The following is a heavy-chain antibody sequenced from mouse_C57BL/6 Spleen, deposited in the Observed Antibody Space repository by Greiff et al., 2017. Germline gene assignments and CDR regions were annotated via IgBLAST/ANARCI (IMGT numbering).Heavy chain of an antibody. Sequence: QVKLQQSGAELMKPGASVKLSCKATGYTFTGYWIEWVKQRPGHGLEWIGEILPGSGSTQHNEKFQGKATFTADTSSNTADRQLSSLTTEDSAIYYCARPVVARGYYAMDYWGQGTSVTVSS. CDR1: GYTFTGYW. CDR3: ARPVVARGYYAMDY. V-gene: IGHV1-9*01. D-gene: IGHD1-1*01. J-gene: IGHJ4*01. CDR2: ILPGSGST.